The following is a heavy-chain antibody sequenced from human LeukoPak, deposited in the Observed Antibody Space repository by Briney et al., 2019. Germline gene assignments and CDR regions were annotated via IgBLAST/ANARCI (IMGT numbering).Heavy chain of an antibody. J-gene: IGHJ4*02. D-gene: IGHD3-22*01. CDR1: GFTFSTYS. CDR2: ISYSSSAI. Sequence: GGSLRLSCAASGFTFSTYSMNWVRQAPGKGLEWVSYISYSSSAIYYADSVKGRFTISRDNAKNSLYLRMNSLRDEDTAVYYCARDSYGSSGYYYVSDYWGQGSLATVS. CDR3: ARDSYGSSGYYYVSDY. V-gene: IGHV3-48*02.